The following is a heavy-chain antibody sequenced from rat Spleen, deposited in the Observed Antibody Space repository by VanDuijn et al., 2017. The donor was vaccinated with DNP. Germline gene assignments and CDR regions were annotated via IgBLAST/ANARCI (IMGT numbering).Heavy chain of an antibody. J-gene: IGHJ3*01. D-gene: IGHD1-3*01. V-gene: IGHV5-58*01. CDR2: INIEGSKT. Sequence: EVQLVESGGGLVQPGRSMKLSCAASGFTFSSYWMYWIRQAPGKGLEWLSSINIEGSKTFYPDSVKGRFTISRDNAKSTLYLQMDSLRSEDTATYYCASLWTLAYWGQGTLVTVSS. CDR3: ASLWTLAY. CDR1: GFTFSSYW.